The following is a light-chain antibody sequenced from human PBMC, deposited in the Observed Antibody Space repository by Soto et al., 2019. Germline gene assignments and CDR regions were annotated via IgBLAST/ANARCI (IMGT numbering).Light chain of an antibody. J-gene: IGLJ1*01. V-gene: IGLV2-14*01. CDR1: SSDVGDYNY. Sequence: QSALTQPASVSGSPGQSITISCTGTSSDVGDYNYVSWYQHHPDKAPRLMIYEVRNRPSRVSDRFSGSKSGNTAFLTISGLQAEDEADYYCSSYTISATSYVFGPGTKVTVL. CDR3: SSYTISATSYV. CDR2: EVR.